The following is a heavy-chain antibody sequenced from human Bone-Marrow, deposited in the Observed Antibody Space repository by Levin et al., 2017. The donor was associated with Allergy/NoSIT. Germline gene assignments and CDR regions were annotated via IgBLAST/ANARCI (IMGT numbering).Heavy chain of an antibody. CDR2: IYSCGST. CDR1: GFTVSSNY. D-gene: IGHD6-13*01. J-gene: IGHJ4*02. CDR3: AREGPDGSSWSN. Sequence: ETLSLTCAASGFTVSSNYMSWVRQAPGKGLEWVSVIYSCGSTYYADSVKGRFTISRDNSKNTLYLQMNSLRAEDTAVYYCAREGPDGSSWSNWGQGTLVTVSS. V-gene: IGHV3-66*03.